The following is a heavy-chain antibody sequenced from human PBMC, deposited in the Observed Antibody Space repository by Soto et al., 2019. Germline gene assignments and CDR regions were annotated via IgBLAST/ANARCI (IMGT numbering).Heavy chain of an antibody. CDR3: ARGEDAFFYYGLDV. Sequence: SETLSLTCTVSGGSISSYYWSWIRQTAGKGLEWIGRIYPSGNTNYNPSLKSRVTMSVDTSKSQFSLKLTSVTAADTAVYYCARGEDAFFYYGLDVWGQGITVTVSS. CDR1: GGSISSYY. V-gene: IGHV4-4*07. CDR2: IYPSGNT. J-gene: IGHJ6*02.